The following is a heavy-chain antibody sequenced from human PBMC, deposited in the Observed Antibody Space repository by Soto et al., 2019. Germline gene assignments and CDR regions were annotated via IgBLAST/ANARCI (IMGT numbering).Heavy chain of an antibody. V-gene: IGHV4-28*01. CDR2: ISTLGNT. Sequence: QVQLRESGPGLVKPSDTLSLTCAVSGDSISGDNWWGWIRQPPGEGLEWIGYISTLGNTHYNPSLQSRVTMSVDRSRNQFSLSLTSVTAVDTAVYYCARKPGGYRPFGAWGQGILVTVSS. CDR1: GDSISGDNW. CDR3: ARKPGGYRPFGA. J-gene: IGHJ5*02. D-gene: IGHD2-8*02.